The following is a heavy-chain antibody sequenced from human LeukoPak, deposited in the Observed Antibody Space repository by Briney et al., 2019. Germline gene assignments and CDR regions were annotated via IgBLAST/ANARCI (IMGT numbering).Heavy chain of an antibody. CDR1: GFTFSSYA. J-gene: IGHJ4*02. V-gene: IGHV3-23*01. CDR3: TARFRVGLRGAISLDY. Sequence: GGSLRLSCAASGFTFSSYAMSWVRQAPGKGLEWVSAISGSGGSTYYADSVKGRFTISRDNSKNTLYLQMNSLKTEDTAVYYCTARFRVGLRGAISLDYWGQGTLVTVSS. CDR2: ISGSGGST. D-gene: IGHD4-17*01.